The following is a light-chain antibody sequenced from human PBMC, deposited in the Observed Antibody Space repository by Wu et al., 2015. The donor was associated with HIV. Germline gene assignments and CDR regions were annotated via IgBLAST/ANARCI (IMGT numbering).Light chain of an antibody. CDR3: QHYGSSPPYT. Sequence: EIVMTQSPATLSVSPGERVTLSCRASQSVRSDLAWYQQRPGQAPRLLIYETYTRATGIPDRFSGSGSGTDFTLTISRLEPEDFAVYYCQHYGSSPPYTFGQGTKLEI. CDR1: QSVRSD. CDR2: ETY. V-gene: IGKV3-20*01. J-gene: IGKJ2*01.